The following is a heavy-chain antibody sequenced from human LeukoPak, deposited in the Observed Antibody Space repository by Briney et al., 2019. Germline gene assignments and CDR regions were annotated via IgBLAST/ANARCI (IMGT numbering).Heavy chain of an antibody. CDR1: GYTFTSYY. CDR3: ARDPYSSGWYGSAAFDI. Sequence: ASVKVSCKASGYTFTSYYMHWVRQAPGQGLEWMGIINPSGGSTSYAQKFQGRVTMTRDTSTSTVYMELSSLRSEDTAVYYCARDPYSSGWYGSAAFDIWGQGTMVTVSS. CDR2: INPSGGST. D-gene: IGHD6-19*01. V-gene: IGHV1-46*01. J-gene: IGHJ3*02.